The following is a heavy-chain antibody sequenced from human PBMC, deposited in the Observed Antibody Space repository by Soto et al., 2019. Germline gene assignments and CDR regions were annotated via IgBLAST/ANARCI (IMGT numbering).Heavy chain of an antibody. CDR3: ARVVGGIPVAGSWNLFDP. CDR1: GYTFTSYA. D-gene: IGHD6-19*01. CDR2: ISTYNGNT. J-gene: IGHJ5*02. Sequence: ASVKVSCKASGYTFTSYALSWVRHAPGQGLEWMGWISTYNGNTNYAQNLQGRVTMTTDISTNTAYMELRSLRSDDTAVYYCARVVGGIPVAGSWNLFDPGG. V-gene: IGHV1-18*04.